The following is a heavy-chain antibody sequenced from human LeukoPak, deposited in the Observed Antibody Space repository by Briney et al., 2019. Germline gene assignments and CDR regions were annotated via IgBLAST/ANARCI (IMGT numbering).Heavy chain of an antibody. CDR1: GFTLSIYA. CDR2: ISYDGRDK. Sequence: GGSLRLCCAASGFTLSIYAAYWVRQAPGKGLDTVAYISYDGRDKDYADSVKGRFAISRDNSNNTLSLQMNSLRPEDTAVYYCAKGGGLRYFDWLSPDAWGQGTLVTVSS. CDR3: AKGGGLRYFDWLSPDA. J-gene: IGHJ5*02. V-gene: IGHV3-30*18. D-gene: IGHD3-9*01.